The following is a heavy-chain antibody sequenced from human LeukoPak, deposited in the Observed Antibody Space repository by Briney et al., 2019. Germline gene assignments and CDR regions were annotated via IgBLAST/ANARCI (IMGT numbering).Heavy chain of an antibody. D-gene: IGHD6-13*01. CDR2: IKQDGSEK. J-gene: IGHJ3*02. CDR1: GFTFSSYW. V-gene: IGHV3-7*03. Sequence: GGSLRLSCAASGFTFSSYWMSWVRQAPGKGLEWAANIKQDGSEKYYVDSVKGRFTISRDNAKNSMYLQMNSLRGEDTALYYCAKRTGYSSSWRNDAFDIWGQGTMVTVSS. CDR3: AKRTGYSSSWRNDAFDI.